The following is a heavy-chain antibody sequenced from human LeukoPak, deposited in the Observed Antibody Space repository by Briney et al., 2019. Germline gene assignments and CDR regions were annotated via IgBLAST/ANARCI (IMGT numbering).Heavy chain of an antibody. CDR3: ARDRLERYSYGSFDY. CDR2: ISAYNGNT. D-gene: IGHD5-18*01. Sequence: ASVKVSCKASGYTFTSYGISWVRQAPGQGLEWMGWISAYNGNTNYAQKLQGRVTMTTDTSTSTAYMELRSLRSDDTAVYYCARDRLERYSYGSFDYWGQGTLVTVSS. V-gene: IGHV1-18*01. J-gene: IGHJ4*02. CDR1: GYTFTSYG.